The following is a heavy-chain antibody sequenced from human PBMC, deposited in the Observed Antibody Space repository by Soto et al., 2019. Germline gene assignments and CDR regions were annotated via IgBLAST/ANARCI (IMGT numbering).Heavy chain of an antibody. V-gene: IGHV1-2*02. J-gene: IGHJ6*02. D-gene: IGHD3-16*01. Sequence: QVQLVQSGPEMKKPGASVKVSCKTSGYTFTEFYIHWMRQVPGRGLEWMGWINARNDGTKFAEKFXSXXXMXPDPSRSTSYMTLRRLTFDDTAVDSCARRLGGGGDYCYGMDVWGQGTAVNVSS. CDR2: INARNDGT. CDR3: ARRLGGGGDYCYGMDV. CDR1: GYTFTEFY.